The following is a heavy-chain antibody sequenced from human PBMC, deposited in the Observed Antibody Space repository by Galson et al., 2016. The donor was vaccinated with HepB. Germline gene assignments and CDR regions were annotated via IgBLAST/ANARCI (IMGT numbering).Heavy chain of an antibody. CDR2: ISPRRTT. Sequence: SLRLSCAASGFVFSNFGLSWVRQAPGKGLEWVASISPRRTTYYSASVQGRFTISRDNSNNTLYLQMNGLRAEDTAVYYCAKERLVRRIFDHWGQGTLLTVSS. CDR3: AKERLVRRIFDH. CDR1: GFVFSNFG. J-gene: IGHJ4*02. V-gene: IGHV3-23*01. D-gene: IGHD1-1*01.